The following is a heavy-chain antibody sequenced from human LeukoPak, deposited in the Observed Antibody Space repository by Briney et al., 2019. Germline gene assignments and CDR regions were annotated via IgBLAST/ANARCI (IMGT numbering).Heavy chain of an antibody. J-gene: IGHJ4*02. V-gene: IGHV3-53*01. CDR3: ASSLLATMGPLFY. D-gene: IGHD5-24*01. CDR1: GFTVSTNY. Sequence: PGGSLRLSCAASGFTVSTNYMSWVRQAPGKGLEWVSVIYSGGSTYYADSVKGRSTISRDNSKNTLFLQMDSLRADDTAVYYCASSLLATMGPLFYWGLGALVTVSS. CDR2: IYSGGST.